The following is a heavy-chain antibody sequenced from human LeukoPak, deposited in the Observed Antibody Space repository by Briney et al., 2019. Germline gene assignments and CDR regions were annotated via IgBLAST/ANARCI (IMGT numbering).Heavy chain of an antibody. CDR1: GGSFSGYY. J-gene: IGHJ4*02. CDR2: INHSGST. V-gene: IGHV4-34*01. CDR3: ARHLISGSYPSPFDY. Sequence: PSETLSLTCAVYGGSFSGYYWSWLRQPPGKGLEWIGEINHSGSTNYNPSLKSRVTISVDTSKNQFSLKLSSVTAADTAVYYCARHLISGSYPSPFDYWGQGTLVTVSS. D-gene: IGHD1-26*01.